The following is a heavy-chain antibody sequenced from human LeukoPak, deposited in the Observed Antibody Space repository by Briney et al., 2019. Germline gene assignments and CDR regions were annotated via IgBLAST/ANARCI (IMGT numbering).Heavy chain of an antibody. CDR3: ARAAFDY. Sequence: GRSLRLSCAASGFTFSSYAMHWVRQAPGKGLEWVAVISYDGSNKYYADSVKGRFTISRDNSKNTLYLQMNSLRAEDTAVYYCARAAFDYWGQGTLVTVSS. CDR1: GFTFSSYA. J-gene: IGHJ4*02. CDR2: ISYDGSNK. V-gene: IGHV3-30*01.